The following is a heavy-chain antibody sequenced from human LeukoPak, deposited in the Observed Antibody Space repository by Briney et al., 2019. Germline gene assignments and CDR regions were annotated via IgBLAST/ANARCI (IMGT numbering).Heavy chain of an antibody. CDR2: MYYSGST. Sequence: PSETLSLTCAVSGVSISSYYWSWIRQPPGKGLEWIGYMYYSGSTNYNPSLKSRVTISVDTSRNQFSLKLSSVTAADTAVYYCARGPGGIAAAGYYFDYWGQGTLVTVSS. D-gene: IGHD6-13*01. V-gene: IGHV4-59*01. CDR1: GVSISSYY. CDR3: ARGPGGIAAAGYYFDY. J-gene: IGHJ4*02.